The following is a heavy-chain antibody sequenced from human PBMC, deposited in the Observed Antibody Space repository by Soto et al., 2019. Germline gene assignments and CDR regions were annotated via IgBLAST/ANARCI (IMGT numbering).Heavy chain of an antibody. CDR2: ISAYNGNT. CDR1: GYTFTSYG. V-gene: IGHV1-18*01. D-gene: IGHD2-15*01. Sequence: VQLLESGGGLVQPGGSLRLSCAASGYTFTSYGISWVRQAPGQGLEWMGWISAYNGNTNYAQKLQGRVTMTTDTSTSTAYMELRSLRSDDTAVYYCARDYCSGGSCYWLSHYWGQGTLVTVSS. CDR3: ARDYCSGGSCYWLSHY. J-gene: IGHJ4*02.